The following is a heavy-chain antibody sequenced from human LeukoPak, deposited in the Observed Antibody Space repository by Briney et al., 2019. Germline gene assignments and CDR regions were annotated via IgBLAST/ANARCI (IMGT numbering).Heavy chain of an antibody. CDR3: ARGRPANYYSSSFSFDY. V-gene: IGHV3-21*01. CDR1: GFTFSSYS. CDR2: ISSSSSYI. Sequence: VGSLRLSCAASGFTFSSYSMNWVRQAPGKGLEWVSSISSSSSYIYYADSVKGRFTISRDNAKNSLYLQMNSLRAEDTAVYYCARGRPANYYSSSFSFDYWGQGTLVTVSS. D-gene: IGHD6-6*01. J-gene: IGHJ4*02.